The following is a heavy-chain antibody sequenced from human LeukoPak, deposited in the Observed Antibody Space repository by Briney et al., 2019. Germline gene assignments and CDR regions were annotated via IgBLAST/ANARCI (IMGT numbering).Heavy chain of an antibody. CDR2: ISDDGSNK. CDR3: ARVDDLDAFDI. V-gene: IGHV3-30*04. D-gene: IGHD2-2*03. CDR1: GFTFSSYA. J-gene: IGHJ3*02. Sequence: PGRSLRLSCAASGFTFSSYAMHWVRQAPGKGLEWVAVISDDGSNKYYADSVKGRFTISRDNSKNTLYLQMNSLRPEDTAVYYCARVDDLDAFDIWGQGTMVTVSS.